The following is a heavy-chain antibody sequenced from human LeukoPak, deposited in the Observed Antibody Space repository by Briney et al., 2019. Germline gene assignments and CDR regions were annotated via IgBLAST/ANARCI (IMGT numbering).Heavy chain of an antibody. CDR3: ARPLRYLDSELDY. Sequence: GGSLRLSCAASGFTFSSYGMHWVRQAPGKGLEWVAVILYDGSNKYYADSVKGRFTISRDNSKNTLYLQMNSLRPEDTAVYYCARPLRYLDSELDYWGQGTLVSVSS. D-gene: IGHD3-9*01. V-gene: IGHV3-30*03. CDR1: GFTFSSYG. CDR2: ILYDGSNK. J-gene: IGHJ4*02.